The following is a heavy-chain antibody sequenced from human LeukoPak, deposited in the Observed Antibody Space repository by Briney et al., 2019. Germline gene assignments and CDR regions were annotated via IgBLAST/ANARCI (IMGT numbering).Heavy chain of an antibody. V-gene: IGHV3-21*01. CDR2: ISSGTSYI. J-gene: IGHJ6*03. CDR3: ARVGCSSARCYDTVVVDRYYYTDV. D-gene: IGHD2-2*01. Sequence: PGGSLRLSCAASGFTFNTYTMNWVRQAPGKGLEWVSSISSGTSYIYYADSVKGRFTISRDNAKNSLYLQMNSLRAEDTAVYYCARVGCSSARCYDTVVVDRYYYTDVWGKGTTVTVSS. CDR1: GFTFNTYT.